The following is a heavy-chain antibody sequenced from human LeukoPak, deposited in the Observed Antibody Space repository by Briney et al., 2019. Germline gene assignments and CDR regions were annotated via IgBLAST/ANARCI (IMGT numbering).Heavy chain of an antibody. CDR1: GYTFTGYY. CDR2: INPNSGGT. V-gene: IGHV1-2*02. Sequence: ASVKVSCKASGYTFTGYYMHWVRQAPGQGLEWMGWINPNSGGTNYAQKFQGRVNMTRDTSISTAYMELSRLRSDDTAVYYCARVEVVATIPFDYWGQGTLVTVSS. D-gene: IGHD5-12*01. CDR3: ARVEVVATIPFDY. J-gene: IGHJ4*02.